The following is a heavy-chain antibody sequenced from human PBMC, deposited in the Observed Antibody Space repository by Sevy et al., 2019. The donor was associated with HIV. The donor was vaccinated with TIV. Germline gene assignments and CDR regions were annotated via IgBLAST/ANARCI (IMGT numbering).Heavy chain of an antibody. J-gene: IGHJ4*02. CDR2: IYSSGST. Sequence: SETLSLTCTVSGVSINSGTYYWTWIRQPAGKGLEWIGRIYSSGSTNYNPSLKSRVTMSLDTSNNQFSLKLSSVTAADTAVYYCARTLMFPIRNFRNIQFDYWGQGILVTVSS. CDR3: ARTLMFPIRNFRNIQFDY. D-gene: IGHD2-2*02. V-gene: IGHV4-61*02. CDR1: GVSINSGTYY.